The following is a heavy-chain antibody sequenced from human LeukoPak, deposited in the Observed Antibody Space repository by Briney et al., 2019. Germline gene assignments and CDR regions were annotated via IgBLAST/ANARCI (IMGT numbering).Heavy chain of an antibody. CDR2: IYSGGNI. Sequence: GGSLRLPCVVSGFTVSNNFMTWVRQVPGKGLEWVSLIYSGGNIYYADSVKGRFTISRDGSKNTLYLQMNSLRAEDTAVYYCARDPGAAAGNLWSWGQGTLVTVSS. J-gene: IGHJ5*02. CDR3: ARDPGAAAGNLWS. D-gene: IGHD6-13*01. V-gene: IGHV3-66*01. CDR1: GFTVSNNF.